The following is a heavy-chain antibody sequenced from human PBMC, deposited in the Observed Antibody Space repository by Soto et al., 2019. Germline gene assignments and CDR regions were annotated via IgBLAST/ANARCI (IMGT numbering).Heavy chain of an antibody. V-gene: IGHV1-2*02. CDR2: INPNSGGT. J-gene: IGHJ6*02. CDR1: GYTFTGYY. D-gene: IGHD6-13*01. Sequence: RASVKVSCKASGYTFTGYYMHWVRQAPGQGLEWMGWINPNSGGTNYAQKFQGRVTMTRDTSISTAYMELSRLRSDDTAVYYCARVAAADALGASYYGMDVWGQGTTVTVSS. CDR3: ARVAAADALGASYYGMDV.